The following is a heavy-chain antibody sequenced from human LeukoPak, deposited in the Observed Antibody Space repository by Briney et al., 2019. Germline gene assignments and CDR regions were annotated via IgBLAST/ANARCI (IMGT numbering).Heavy chain of an antibody. D-gene: IGHD3-10*01. CDR2: IYTSGST. CDR3: ARTYRGNWFDP. J-gene: IGHJ5*02. V-gene: IGHV4-61*02. CDR1: GGSISSGSYY. Sequence: PSQTLSLTCTVSGGSISSGSYYWSWIRQPAGKGLEWIGRIYTSGSTNYNPSLKSRVTISVDTSKNQFSLKLSPVTAADTAVYYCARTYRGNWFDPWGQGTLVTVSS.